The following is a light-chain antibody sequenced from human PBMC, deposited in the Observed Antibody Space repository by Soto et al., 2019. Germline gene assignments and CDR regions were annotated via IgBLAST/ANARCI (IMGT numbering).Light chain of an antibody. CDR2: AAS. V-gene: IGKV1-8*01. J-gene: IGKJ4*01. CDR1: QGISSY. Sequence: AILMTHSPSSFSASTVYRVTITCRASQGISSYLAWYQQKPGKAPKLLIYAASTLQSGVPSRFSGSGSGTDFTLTISCLQSEDFATYYCQQYYSYSFGGGTKVDI. CDR3: QQYYSYS.